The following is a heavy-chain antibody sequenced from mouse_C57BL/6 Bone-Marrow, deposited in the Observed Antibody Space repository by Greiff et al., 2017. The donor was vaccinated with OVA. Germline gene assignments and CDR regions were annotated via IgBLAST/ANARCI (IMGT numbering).Heavy chain of an antibody. Sequence: EVKLEESGGGLVQPGGSMKLSCVASGFTFSNYWMNWVRQSPEKGLEWVAQISLKSDNYATHYAESVKGRFTISRDDSKSSVYWQMNSIMAEDTGIYYCVDSNDGGWFAYWGQGTLVTVSA. CDR3: VDSNDGGWFAY. V-gene: IGHV6-3*01. D-gene: IGHD2-12*01. CDR1: GFTFSNYW. J-gene: IGHJ3*01. CDR2: ISLKSDNYAT.